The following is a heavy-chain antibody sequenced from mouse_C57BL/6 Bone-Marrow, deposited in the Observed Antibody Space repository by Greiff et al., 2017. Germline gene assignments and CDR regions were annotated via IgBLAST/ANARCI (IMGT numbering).Heavy chain of an antibody. D-gene: IGHD1-1*01. Sequence: VQLQQPGAELVRPGSSVKLSCKASGYTFTSYWMHWVKQRPIQGLEWIGNIDPSDSETHYNQKFKDKATLTVDKSSSTAYMQLSSLTSEDSAVYYCARSLYYGSSYGYFDYWGQGTTLTVSS. CDR1: GYTFTSYW. V-gene: IGHV1-52*01. CDR2: IDPSDSET. CDR3: ARSLYYGSSYGYFDY. J-gene: IGHJ2*01.